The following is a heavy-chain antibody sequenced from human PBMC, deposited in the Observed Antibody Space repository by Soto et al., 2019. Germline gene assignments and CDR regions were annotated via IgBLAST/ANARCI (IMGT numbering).Heavy chain of an antibody. Sequence: SETLSLTCTVSGGSISSGGYYWSWIRQHPGKGLEWIGYIYYSGSTNYNPSLKSRVTISVDTSKNQFSLKLSSVTAADTAVYYCARDPPVSDAFDIWGQGTMVTVSS. V-gene: IGHV4-61*08. CDR3: ARDPPVSDAFDI. CDR2: IYYSGST. J-gene: IGHJ3*02. CDR1: GGSISSGGYY.